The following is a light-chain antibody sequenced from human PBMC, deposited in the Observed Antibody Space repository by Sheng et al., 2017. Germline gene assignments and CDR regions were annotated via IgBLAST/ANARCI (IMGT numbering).Light chain of an antibody. CDR1: RSLSVNY. J-gene: IGKJ1*01. Sequence: EIVLTQSPGTLSLSPGERATLSCRTSRSLSVNYLAWYQQKPGQAPRLLFYGASTGASDIPARFSGSGSGTDFTLTISSLEPEDFAVYYCQYRGTWPWTFGQGTKVEV. CDR3: QYRGTWPWT. CDR2: GAS. V-gene: IGKV3-11*01.